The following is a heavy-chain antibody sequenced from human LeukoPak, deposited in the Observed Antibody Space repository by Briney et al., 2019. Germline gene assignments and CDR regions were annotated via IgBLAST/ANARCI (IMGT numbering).Heavy chain of an antibody. CDR2: ISSSSSSYI. V-gene: IGHV3-21*01. CDR1: GFTLNNYN. CDR3: VRVALYYYGSESYYFFEH. J-gene: IGHJ4*02. D-gene: IGHD3-10*01. Sequence: PGESLRLSCAASGFTLNNYNMIWVRQAPGKGLEWVSSISSSSSSYIYYADSVKGRFTISRDNAKNSLYLQMNTLRVEDTAIYYCVRVALYYYGSESYYFFEHWGQGTPVTASS.